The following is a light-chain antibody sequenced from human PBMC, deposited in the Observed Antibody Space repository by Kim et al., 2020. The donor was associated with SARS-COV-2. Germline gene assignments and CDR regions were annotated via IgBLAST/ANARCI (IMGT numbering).Light chain of an antibody. CDR2: WAS. Sequence: DIVMTQSPDSLAVSLGERATINCKSSQSFLSNSNNKNYLTWYQQKPGQPPKLLIYWASTRESGVPDRFSGSGSGTDFTLTISSLQAEDVAIYYCQQYYDSRYSFGQGTKLEI. J-gene: IGKJ2*03. V-gene: IGKV4-1*01. CDR1: QSFLSNSNNKNY. CDR3: QQYYDSRYS.